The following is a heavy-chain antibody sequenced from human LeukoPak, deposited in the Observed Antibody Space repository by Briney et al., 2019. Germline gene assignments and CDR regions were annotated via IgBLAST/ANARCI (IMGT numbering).Heavy chain of an antibody. J-gene: IGHJ5*02. D-gene: IGHD3-16*02. CDR1: GYTFTSYG. V-gene: IGHV1-18*01. Sequence: ASVKVSCKASGYTFTSYGISWVRQAPGQGLEWMGWIRAYNGNTNYAQKLQGRVTMTTDTSTSTAYMELRSLRFDDTAVYYCARDGFGMITFGGVIVHNWFDPWGQGTLVTVSS. CDR3: ARDGFGMITFGGVIVHNWFDP. CDR2: IRAYNGNT.